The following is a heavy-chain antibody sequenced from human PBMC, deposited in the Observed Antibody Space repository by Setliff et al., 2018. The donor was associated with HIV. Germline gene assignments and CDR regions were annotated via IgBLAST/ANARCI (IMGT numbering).Heavy chain of an antibody. Sequence: SVKVSCKASGGTFSSYAISWVRQAPGQGLEWIGGIIPIFGTANYAQKFQGRVSITRDTSMSTVYMTLTGLTSDDTAVYYCAKQGYADSLYAFDVWGQGTMVTVSS. D-gene: IGHD3-16*01. CDR1: GGTFSSYA. CDR2: IIPIFGTA. V-gene: IGHV1-69*05. CDR3: AKQGYADSLYAFDV. J-gene: IGHJ3*01.